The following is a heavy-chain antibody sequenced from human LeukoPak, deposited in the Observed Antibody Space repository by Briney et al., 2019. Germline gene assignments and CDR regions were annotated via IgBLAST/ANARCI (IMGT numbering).Heavy chain of an antibody. Sequence: GGSLRLSCVASGFPFSSYWMTWVRQAPGKGLEWVANIKQDGSKKSYVDSVKGRFTISRDNAKNTLYLQVNNLRAEDTAVYYCARGPNSNWSGLDFWGQGTLLTVSS. CDR1: GFPFSSYW. CDR2: IKQDGSKK. V-gene: IGHV3-7*01. CDR3: ARGPNSNWSGLDF. J-gene: IGHJ4*02. D-gene: IGHD6-6*01.